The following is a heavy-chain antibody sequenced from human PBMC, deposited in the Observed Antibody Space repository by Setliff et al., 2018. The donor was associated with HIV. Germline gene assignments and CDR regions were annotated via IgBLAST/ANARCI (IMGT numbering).Heavy chain of an antibody. D-gene: IGHD2-15*01. V-gene: IGHV1-24*01. CDR1: GYTLTELS. Sequence: ASVKVSCKVSGYTLTELSMHWVRQAPGKGLEWMGGFDPEDGETIYAQKFQGRVTMTEDTSTDTAYMELSSLRSGDTAVYYCATGRGYCSGGSCYSFRISISWFDPWGQGTLVTVSS. J-gene: IGHJ5*02. CDR3: ATGRGYCSGGSCYSFRISISWFDP. CDR2: FDPEDGET.